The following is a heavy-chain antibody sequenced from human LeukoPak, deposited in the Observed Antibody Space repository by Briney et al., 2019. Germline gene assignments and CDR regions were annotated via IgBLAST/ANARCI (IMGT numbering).Heavy chain of an antibody. CDR1: GGSFSGYY. CDR2: MYLSGTT. D-gene: IGHD3-22*01. J-gene: IGHJ4*02. Sequence: SETLSLTCAVYGGSFSGYYWSWIRQPPGKGLEWIGEMYLSGTTHSNPSVKSRVTISIDKSKNQFFLNLSSVTAADTAVYYCAGLVGRYSSGLYYYYFDYWGQGTLATVSS. V-gene: IGHV4-34*01. CDR3: AGLVGRYSSGLYYYYFDY.